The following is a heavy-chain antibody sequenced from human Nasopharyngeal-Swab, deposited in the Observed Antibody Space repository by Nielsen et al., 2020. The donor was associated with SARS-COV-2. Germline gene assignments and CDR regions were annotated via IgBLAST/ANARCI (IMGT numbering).Heavy chain of an antibody. CDR2: INHSGST. CDR3: ARVGRFLEWLLSTNYYYYMDV. D-gene: IGHD3-3*01. J-gene: IGHJ6*03. Sequence: SETLSLTCAVYGGSFSGYYWSWIRQPPGKGLEWIGEINHSGSTNYNPSLKSRVTISVDQSKNQFSLKLSSVTAADTAVYYCARVGRFLEWLLSTNYYYYMDVWGKGTTVTVSS. V-gene: IGHV4-34*01. CDR1: GGSFSGYY.